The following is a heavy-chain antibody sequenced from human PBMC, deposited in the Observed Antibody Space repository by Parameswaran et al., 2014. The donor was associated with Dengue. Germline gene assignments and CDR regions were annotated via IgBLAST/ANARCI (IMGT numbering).Heavy chain of an antibody. D-gene: IGHD2-21*01. J-gene: IGHJ6*03. CDR3: ASNCGGDCYLRYYYYMDV. CDR2: INPSGGST. Sequence: WVRQAPGQGLEWMGIINPSGGSTSYAQKFQGRVTMTRDTSTSTVYMELSSLRSEDTAVYYCASNCGGDCYLRYYYYMDVWGKGTTVTVSS. V-gene: IGHV1-46*01.